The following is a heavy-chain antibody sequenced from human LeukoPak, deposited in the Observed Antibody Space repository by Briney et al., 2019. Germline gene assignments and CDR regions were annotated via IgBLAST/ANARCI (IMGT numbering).Heavy chain of an antibody. CDR3: ARERASNNSYDWFDP. CDR2: INHSGST. V-gene: IGHV4-34*01. J-gene: IGHJ5*02. CDR1: GRSISSYH. D-gene: IGHD1-1*01. Sequence: SDTVSLTCSVCGRSISSYHWIWIRQPPGKALEWSGEINHSGSTKYNPSLKSRDPISVDTSENQFFLRLSPVTAADAGVFFCARERASNNSYDWFDPWGQRTQVTVSS.